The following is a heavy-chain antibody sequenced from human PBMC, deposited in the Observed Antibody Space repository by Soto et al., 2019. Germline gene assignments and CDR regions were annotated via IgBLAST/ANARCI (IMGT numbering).Heavy chain of an antibody. CDR2: INAGNGNT. CDR1: GYTLNSYA. Sequence: ASVKVSCKASGYTLNSYAMHWVRQAPGQRLEWMGWINAGNGNTKYSQKFQGRVTITRDTSASTAYMELSSLRSEDTAVYYCAREYPGYYYGMDVWGQGTTVTVSS. V-gene: IGHV1-3*01. J-gene: IGHJ6*02. CDR3: AREYPGYYYGMDV.